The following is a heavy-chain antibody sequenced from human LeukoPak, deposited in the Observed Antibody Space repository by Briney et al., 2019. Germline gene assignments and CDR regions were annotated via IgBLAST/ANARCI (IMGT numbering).Heavy chain of an antibody. V-gene: IGHV1-18*01. J-gene: IGHJ5*02. CDR1: GYTFTSYS. CDR3: ARGLHFGFDP. D-gene: IGHD5-18*01. CDR2: ISTYNGDT. Sequence: ASVKVSCKAFGYTFTSYSINWVRQAPGQGLEWMGWISTYNGDTNSAQRLQDRVTMTTDTSTSIAYMELRSLRSDDTAVYYCARGLHFGFDPWGQGTLVTVPS.